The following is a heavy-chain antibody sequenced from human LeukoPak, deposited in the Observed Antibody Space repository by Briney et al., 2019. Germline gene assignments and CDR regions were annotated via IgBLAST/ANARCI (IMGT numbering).Heavy chain of an antibody. J-gene: IGHJ4*02. V-gene: IGHV3-49*04. D-gene: IGHD6-19*01. CDR1: GFTFSSYA. CDR2: IRSKAYGGTT. Sequence: PGGSLRLSCAASGFTFSSYAMHWVRQAPGKGLEWVGFIRSKAYGGTTEYAASVKGRFTISRDDSKSIAHLQMNSLKTEDTAVYYCASGSGWYSPDYWGQGTLVTVAS. CDR3: ASGSGWYSPDY.